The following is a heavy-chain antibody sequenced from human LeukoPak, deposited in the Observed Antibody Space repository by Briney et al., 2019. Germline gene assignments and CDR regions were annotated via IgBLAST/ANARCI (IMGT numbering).Heavy chain of an antibody. V-gene: IGHV3-7*01. CDR3: ARDRVPGYYGSGSYVY. CDR2: IKQDGSEK. D-gene: IGHD3-10*01. CDR1: GFTFSSYW. J-gene: IGHJ4*02. Sequence: PAGSLRLSCAASGFTFSSYWMSWVRQPPGKGLEWVANIKQDGSEKYYVDSVRGLFSISRDSAKNSLYLQINRLRAEDTAVYYCARDRVPGYYGSGSYVYWGQGTLVTVSS.